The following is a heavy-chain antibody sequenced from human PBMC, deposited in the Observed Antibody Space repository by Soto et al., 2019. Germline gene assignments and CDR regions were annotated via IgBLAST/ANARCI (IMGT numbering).Heavy chain of an antibody. Sequence: QVQLQESGPGLVKPSQTLSLTCTVSGGSISSGDYYWSWIRQPPGKGLEWIGYIYYSGSTYYNPSLNRPVTLSVDTPQNHFSLKLSSVTAADTAVYYCARVHQTAWNYRAPAGDDPFDIWGQGTMVTVSS. CDR3: ARVHQTAWNYRAPAGDDPFDI. J-gene: IGHJ3*02. CDR2: IYYSGST. CDR1: GGSISSGDYY. D-gene: IGHD1-7*01. V-gene: IGHV4-30-4*01.